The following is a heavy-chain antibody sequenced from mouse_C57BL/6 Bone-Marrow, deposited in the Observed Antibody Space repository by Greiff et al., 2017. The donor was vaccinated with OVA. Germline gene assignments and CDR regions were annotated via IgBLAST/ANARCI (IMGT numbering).Heavy chain of an antibody. V-gene: IGHV1-69*01. J-gene: IGHJ2*01. CDR2: IDPSDSYT. Sequence: QVQLQQSGAELVMPGASVKLSCKASGYTFTSYWMHWVKQRPGQGLEWIGEIDPSDSYTNYNQKFKGKSTLTVDKSSSTAYMQLSSLTSEDSAVYYCARGNLPPFDYWGQGTTLTVSS. D-gene: IGHD2-1*01. CDR1: GYTFTSYW. CDR3: ARGNLPPFDY.